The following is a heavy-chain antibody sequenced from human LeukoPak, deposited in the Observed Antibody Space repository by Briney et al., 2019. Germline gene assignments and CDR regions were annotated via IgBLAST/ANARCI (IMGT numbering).Heavy chain of an antibody. V-gene: IGHV3-7*01. CDR3: ARDGATFSGYDWYYYMDV. D-gene: IGHD5-12*01. CDR1: RFTFSNYW. Sequence: GGSLRLSCAASRFTFSNYWMSWVRQAPGKGLEWVANIKQDGSEKYYVDSVKGRFTISRDNAKNSMYLQLNSLRAEDTAVYYCARDGATFSGYDWYYYMDVWGKGTTVTVSS. CDR2: IKQDGSEK. J-gene: IGHJ6*03.